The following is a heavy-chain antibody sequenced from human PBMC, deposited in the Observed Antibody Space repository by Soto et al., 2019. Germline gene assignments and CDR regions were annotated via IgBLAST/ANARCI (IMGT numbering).Heavy chain of an antibody. D-gene: IGHD1-26*01. Sequence: GSLRLSCAASGFTFSSYAMSWVRQAPGKGLEWVSAISGSGGITYYADSVKGRFTISRDNSKNTLYLQMNSLRAEDTAVYYCAKEVNVVLVGATIDYWGQGTLVTVSS. V-gene: IGHV3-23*01. CDR2: ISGSGGIT. J-gene: IGHJ4*02. CDR3: AKEVNVVLVGATIDY. CDR1: GFTFSSYA.